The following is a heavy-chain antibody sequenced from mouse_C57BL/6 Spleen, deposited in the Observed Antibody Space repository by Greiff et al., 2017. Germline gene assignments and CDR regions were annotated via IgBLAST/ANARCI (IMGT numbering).Heavy chain of an antibody. CDR3: ARFQFITTVVATETYAMDY. CDR1: GYAFSSSW. D-gene: IGHD1-1*01. V-gene: IGHV1-82*01. CDR2: IYPGDGDT. Sequence: VQRVESGPELVKPGASVKISCKASGYAFSSSWMNWVKQRPGKGLEWIGRIYPGDGDTNYNGKFKGKATLTADKSSSTAYMQLSSLTSEDSAVYFCARFQFITTVVATETYAMDYWGQGTSVTVSS. J-gene: IGHJ4*01.